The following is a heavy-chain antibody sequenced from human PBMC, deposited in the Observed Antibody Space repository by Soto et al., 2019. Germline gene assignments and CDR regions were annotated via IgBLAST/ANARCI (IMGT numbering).Heavy chain of an antibody. CDR2: ISYDGSNE. CDR1: GFTFSSYA. J-gene: IGHJ4*02. V-gene: IGHV3-30-3*01. CDR3: ARARVVTIFGVVINAYYFDY. Sequence: QVQLVESGGGVVQPGRSLRLSCAASGFTFSSYAMHWVRQAPGKGLEWVAVISYDGSNEYYADSVKGRFTISRDNSKNTLYLQMNSLRAEDTAVYYCARARVVTIFGVVINAYYFDYWGQGTLVTVSS. D-gene: IGHD3-3*01.